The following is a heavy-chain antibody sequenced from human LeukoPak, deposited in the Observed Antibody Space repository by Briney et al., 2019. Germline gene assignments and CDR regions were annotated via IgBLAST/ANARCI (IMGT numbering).Heavy chain of an antibody. CDR2: IYYSGST. V-gene: IGHV4-59*01. D-gene: IGHD1-26*01. CDR1: GGSISSYY. CDR3: ARDRPIVGATDACDI. Sequence: SETLSLTCTVSGGSISSYYWSWIRQPPGKGLEWIGYIYYSGSTNYNPSLKSRVTISVDTTKNQFSLKLSSVTAADTAVYYCARDRPIVGATDACDIWGQETMVTVSS. J-gene: IGHJ3*02.